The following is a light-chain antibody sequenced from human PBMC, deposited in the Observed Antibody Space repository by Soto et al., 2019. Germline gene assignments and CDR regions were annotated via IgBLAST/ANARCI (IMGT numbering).Light chain of an antibody. J-gene: IGLJ1*01. Sequence: LTQPASVSGSPGQSITISCTGTSSDVGGYNYVSWYQQHPGKAPKLMIYEVSNRPSGVSNRFSGSKSGNTASLTISGLQAEDEADYYCSSYTSSSTYVFGTGTDVTV. CDR3: SSYTSSSTYV. V-gene: IGLV2-14*01. CDR1: SSDVGGYNY. CDR2: EVS.